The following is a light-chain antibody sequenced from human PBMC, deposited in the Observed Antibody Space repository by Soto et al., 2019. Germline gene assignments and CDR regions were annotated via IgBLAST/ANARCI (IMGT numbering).Light chain of an antibody. V-gene: IGKV3-20*01. CDR2: GAS. Sequence: IVMTQSPGTLSLSPWERATLSCRASQSVSNNYLAWYQQKPGQAPRLLIYGASTRATGIPDRFSGSGSGTDFTLTISRLEPEDSAVYYCQQYGSSPTWTFGQGTKVDIK. CDR3: QQYGSSPTWT. J-gene: IGKJ1*01. CDR1: QSVSNNY.